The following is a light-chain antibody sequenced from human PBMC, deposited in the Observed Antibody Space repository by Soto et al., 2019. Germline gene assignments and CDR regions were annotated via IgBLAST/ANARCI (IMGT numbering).Light chain of an antibody. V-gene: IGKV1-5*03. Sequence: DIQMTQSPSTLSASLGDRVTITCRASRSISSWLAWYQQKPGKAPKLLIYKASTLKTGVPSRFSGSGSGTEFTLTTSSLQPDDFATYYCQQYNSNPLTFGGGTKVEIK. CDR1: RSISSW. CDR2: KAS. J-gene: IGKJ4*01. CDR3: QQYNSNPLT.